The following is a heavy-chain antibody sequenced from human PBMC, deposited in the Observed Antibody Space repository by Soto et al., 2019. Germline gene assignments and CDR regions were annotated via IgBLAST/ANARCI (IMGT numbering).Heavy chain of an antibody. D-gene: IGHD6-6*01. J-gene: IGHJ6*02. Sequence: SVKVSCKASGGTFSSYAISWVRQAPGQGLEWMGGIIPIFGTANYAQKFQGRVTITADESTSTAYMELSSLRSEDTAVYYCAREGYGSSSGGYYYYYYGMDVWGQGTTVTVSS. CDR3: AREGYGSSSGGYYYYYYGMDV. V-gene: IGHV1-69*13. CDR1: GGTFSSYA. CDR2: IIPIFGTA.